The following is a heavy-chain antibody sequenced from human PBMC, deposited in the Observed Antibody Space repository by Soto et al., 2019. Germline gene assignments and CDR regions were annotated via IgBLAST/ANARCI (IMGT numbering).Heavy chain of an antibody. Sequence: WSLRLSCAASGFTFGTYGMGWVRQAPGKGLEWVSTITGGNTYYAASVKGRFTISRDNYKNTLYLQMSSLRAEDTALYYCAKDKERGGYDSDFDSWGQGTLVTVSS. D-gene: IGHD3-3*01. CDR3: AKDKERGGYDSDFDS. CDR1: GFTFGTYG. J-gene: IGHJ4*02. V-gene: IGHV3-23*01. CDR2: ITGGNT.